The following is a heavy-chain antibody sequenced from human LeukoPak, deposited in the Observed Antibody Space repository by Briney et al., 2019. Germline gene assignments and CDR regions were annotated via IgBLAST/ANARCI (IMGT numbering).Heavy chain of an antibody. Sequence: SETLSLTCTVSGGSISSSSYYWGWIRQPPGKGLEWIGSIYYSGSTYYNPSLKSRVTISVDTSKNQFSLKLSSVTAADTAVYYCAEDSSGRHDAFDVWGQGTMVTVSS. CDR1: GGSISSSSYY. CDR2: IYYSGST. J-gene: IGHJ3*01. D-gene: IGHD6-19*01. V-gene: IGHV4-39*07. CDR3: AEDSSGRHDAFDV.